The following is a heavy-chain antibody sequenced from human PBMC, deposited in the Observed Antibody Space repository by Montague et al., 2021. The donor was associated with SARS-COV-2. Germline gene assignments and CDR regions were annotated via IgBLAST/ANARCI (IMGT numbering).Heavy chain of an antibody. D-gene: IGHD3-10*01. CDR1: GFTFNTYA. J-gene: IGHJ4*02. CDR2: ISYDGTKT. Sequence: SLRLSCATSGFTFNTYALHWVRQTPGKGLEWVAVISYDGTKTYYAASVKGRFTISRDTSENTVYLQMNSLRVEDTALYYCARERALRYYYGSGIEFWGQGTLVTVSS. CDR3: ARERALRYYYGSGIEF. V-gene: IGHV3-30*04.